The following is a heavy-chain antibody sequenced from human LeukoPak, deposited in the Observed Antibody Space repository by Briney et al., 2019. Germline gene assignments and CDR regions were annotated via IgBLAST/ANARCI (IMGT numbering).Heavy chain of an antibody. CDR1: GFTFSSYW. J-gene: IGHJ4*02. Sequence: GGSLRLSCAASGFTFSSYWMSWVRQAPGKGLEWVANIKQDGSEKYYVDSVKGRFTISRDNAKNSLYLQMNSLRAEDTVVYYCARDARYSSSWYRINFDYWGQGTLVTVSS. CDR3: ARDARYSSSWYRINFDY. V-gene: IGHV3-7*01. D-gene: IGHD6-13*01. CDR2: IKQDGSEK.